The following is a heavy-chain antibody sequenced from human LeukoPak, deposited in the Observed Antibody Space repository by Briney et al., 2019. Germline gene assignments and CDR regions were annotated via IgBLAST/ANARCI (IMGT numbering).Heavy chain of an antibody. CDR3: VRPGTSGTEGLEY. CDR2: IYKSGNS. CDR1: GGYISSSSYY. V-gene: IGHV4-39*07. J-gene: IGHJ4*02. Sequence: PTETLSLNCTVYGGYISSSSYYWGWIRQPPGKGLEWIGSIYKSGNSYYNPSLKSRVTISIDTSKNQFSLKVTSVTVADTAVYYCVRPGTSGTEGLEYWGQGTLVTVSS. D-gene: IGHD1-26*01.